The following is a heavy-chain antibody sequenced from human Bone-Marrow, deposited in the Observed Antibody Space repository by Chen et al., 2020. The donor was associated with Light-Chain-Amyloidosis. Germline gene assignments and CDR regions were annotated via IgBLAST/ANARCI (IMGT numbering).Heavy chain of an antibody. V-gene: IGHV4-39*01. CDR2: VYYSGRT. D-gene: IGHD4-4*01. CDR1: GGSTRSSSHY. Sequence: QVQLQESGRGLMKPSETLSLTCSVSGGSTRSSSHYWGWIRQPPRKGLEWIGSVYYSGRTYYSPSLKSRVSISIDSSKNQFTLSLSSVTAADSAVYSCARAVDYSTYGWFDPWGQGTLVTVSS. J-gene: IGHJ5*02. CDR3: ARAVDYSTYGWFDP.